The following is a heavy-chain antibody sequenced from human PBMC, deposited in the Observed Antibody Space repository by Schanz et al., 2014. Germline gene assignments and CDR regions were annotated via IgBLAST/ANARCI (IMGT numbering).Heavy chain of an antibody. V-gene: IGHV3-23*04. D-gene: IGHD2-8*01. CDR2: ISGSGGST. CDR3: ARDMLRRYGALEI. J-gene: IGHJ3*02. Sequence: EVQLVESGGGLVQPGGSLRLSCAASGYTFSSNAMSWVRQAPGKGLEWVSTISGSGGSTYYADSVKGRFTISRDNSKNTLSLQLNSLRADDTAVYYCARDMLRRYGALEIWGRGTMVTVSS. CDR1: GYTFSSNA.